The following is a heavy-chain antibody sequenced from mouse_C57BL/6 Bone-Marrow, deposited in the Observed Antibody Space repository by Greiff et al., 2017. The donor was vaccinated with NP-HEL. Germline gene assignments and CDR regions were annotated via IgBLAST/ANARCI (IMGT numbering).Heavy chain of an antibody. Sequence: QVQLQQPGAELVMPGASVKLSCKASGYTFTSYWMHWVKQRPGQGLEWIGEIDPSDSYTNYNQKFKGKSTLTVDKSSSTAYMQLSSLTSEDSAVYYCARPLYYGSSFYYFDYWGQGTTLTVSS. CDR1: GYTFTSYW. CDR2: IDPSDSYT. J-gene: IGHJ2*01. V-gene: IGHV1-69*01. D-gene: IGHD1-1*01. CDR3: ARPLYYGSSFYYFDY.